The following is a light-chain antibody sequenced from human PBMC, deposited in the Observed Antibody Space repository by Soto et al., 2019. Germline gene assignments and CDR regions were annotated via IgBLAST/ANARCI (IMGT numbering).Light chain of an antibody. V-gene: IGKV3-20*01. J-gene: IGKJ1*01. CDR2: DAS. Sequence: DIVLTQSPGTLSLSPGERATLSCRASQSVTNNYLAWYQQKPGQAPRLLIADASRRATGIPDRFSGSGSGTDFTLTISRLEPEDFEVYYCQQCDRSPLTFGQGTKVEMK. CDR1: QSVTNNY. CDR3: QQCDRSPLT.